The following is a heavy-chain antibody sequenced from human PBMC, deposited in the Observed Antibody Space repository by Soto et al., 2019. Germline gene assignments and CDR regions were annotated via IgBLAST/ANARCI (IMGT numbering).Heavy chain of an antibody. CDR3: ASRYPAEVRYAFDI. CDR2: ISNTGIT. V-gene: IGHV4-61*03. J-gene: IGHJ3*02. CDR1: GESVSSDSYY. Sequence: SETLSLTCTVSGESVSSDSYYWTWIRQPPGKGLEWIGYISNTGITESNPSLKSRVTISIDPPKNHFSVKMTSVTAADRAVYYCASRYPAEVRYAFDIWGQGAMVTVSS. D-gene: IGHD2-2*01.